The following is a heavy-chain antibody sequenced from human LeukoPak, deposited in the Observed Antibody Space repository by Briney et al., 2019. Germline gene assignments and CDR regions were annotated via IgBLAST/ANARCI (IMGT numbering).Heavy chain of an antibody. CDR2: IKQDGSEE. J-gene: IGHJ5*02. V-gene: IGHV3-7*03. Sequence: GGSLRLSCAASGFAFSNYWMSWVRRAPGKGLEWVANIKQDGSEEYYVDSVKGRFTISRDNAKNSLFLQSNSLRAEDTAVYYCARSGIRGVVVTSWGQGTLVAVSS. CDR3: ARSGIRGVVVTS. D-gene: IGHD3-10*01. CDR1: GFAFSNYW.